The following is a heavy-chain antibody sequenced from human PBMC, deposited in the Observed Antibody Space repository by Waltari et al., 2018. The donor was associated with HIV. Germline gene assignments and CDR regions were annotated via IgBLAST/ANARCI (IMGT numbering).Heavy chain of an antibody. V-gene: IGHV3-7*01. CDR2: IKEDGSDE. CDR1: GFTFSNYW. Sequence: EVQMVESGGGLVQPGGSLRLSCAAAGFTFSNYWMTWVRQAPGKGLEWVANIKEDGSDEYYSGAVNGRFTISRDNAKNSLYLQMDILRGEDTAVYYCARTPVVVPGFSDVFDIWGQGTMVTVSS. J-gene: IGHJ3*02. D-gene: IGHD2-2*01. CDR3: ARTPVVVPGFSDVFDI.